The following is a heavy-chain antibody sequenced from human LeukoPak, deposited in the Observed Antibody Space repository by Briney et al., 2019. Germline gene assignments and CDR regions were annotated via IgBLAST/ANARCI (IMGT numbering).Heavy chain of an antibody. J-gene: IGHJ4*02. V-gene: IGHV3-21*01. Sequence: GGSLRLSCAASGYTFSSYSINWVRQAPGKGLEWVSSISVRSNYIYYADSVRGRFSISRDDARDSLYLQMNSLRAEDTAVYYCVRLRRNSDTSGYYYYYDYWGQGTLVTVST. CDR2: ISVRSNYI. CDR3: VRLRRNSDTSGYYYYYDY. CDR1: GYTFSSYS. D-gene: IGHD3-22*01.